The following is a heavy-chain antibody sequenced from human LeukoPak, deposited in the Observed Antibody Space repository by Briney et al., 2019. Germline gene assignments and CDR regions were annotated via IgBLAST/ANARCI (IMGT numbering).Heavy chain of an antibody. V-gene: IGHV1-2*02. Sequence: ASVKVSCKTSGYSFTDYYMHWVRQAPGQGLEWMGWINPDSGGTSSAQKFQGRVTMTRDTSITTVYMEVSWLTSDDTAIYYCARADRLDGGPYLIGPRGQGTLVTVSS. CDR2: INPDSGGT. J-gene: IGHJ4*02. D-gene: IGHD2-21*01. CDR3: ARADRLDGGPYLIGP. CDR1: GYSFTDYY.